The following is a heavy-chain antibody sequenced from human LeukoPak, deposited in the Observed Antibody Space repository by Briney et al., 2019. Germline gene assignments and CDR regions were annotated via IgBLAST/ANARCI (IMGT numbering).Heavy chain of an antibody. J-gene: IGHJ4*02. CDR3: AKEDYYYDSSGYYGYYFDY. CDR1: GFTFSSYA. Sequence: PGGSLRLSCAASGFTFSSYAMSRVRQAPGKGLEWVSAISGSGGSTYYADSVKGRFTISRDNSKNTLYLQMNSLRAEDTAVYYCAKEDYYYDSSGYYGYYFDYWGQGTLVTVSS. D-gene: IGHD3-22*01. V-gene: IGHV3-23*01. CDR2: ISGSGGST.